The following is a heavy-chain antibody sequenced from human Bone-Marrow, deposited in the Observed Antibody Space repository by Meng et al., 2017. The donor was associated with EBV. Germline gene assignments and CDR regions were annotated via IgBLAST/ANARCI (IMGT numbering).Heavy chain of an antibody. J-gene: IGHJ4*02. CDR1: GASVRGGTYH. CDR3: AKSRSSTPGVVDY. V-gene: IGHV4-61*01. Sequence: QVQLKGVAPGLGKPSEPPSLTCTVSGASVRGGTYHWSWIRQPPGKELEWIGYIYDGGTTIYNPSLKNRVTILVDASKNQFSLKLSSVTTADTAVYYCAKSRSSTPGVVDYWGQGTLVTVSS. CDR2: IYDGGTT. D-gene: IGHD3-10*01.